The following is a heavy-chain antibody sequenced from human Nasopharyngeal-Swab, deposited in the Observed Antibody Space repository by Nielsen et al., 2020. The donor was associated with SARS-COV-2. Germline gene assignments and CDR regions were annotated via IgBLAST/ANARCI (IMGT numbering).Heavy chain of an antibody. D-gene: IGHD1-26*01. J-gene: IGHJ4*02. CDR1: GFTFSSAW. CDR3: TTGGRWELRPIDY. CDR2: IKSKTDGGTT. V-gene: IGHV3-15*01. Sequence: GGSLRLSCAASGFTFSSAWMSWVRQAPGKGLEWVGRIKSKTDGGTTDYAAPVKGRFTISRDDSKNTLYLQMNSLKTEDTAVYYCTTGGRWELRPIDYWGQGTLVTVSS.